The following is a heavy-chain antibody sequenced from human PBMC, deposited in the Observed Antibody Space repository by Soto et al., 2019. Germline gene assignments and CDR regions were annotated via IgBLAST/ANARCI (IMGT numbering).Heavy chain of an antibody. J-gene: IGHJ6*02. V-gene: IGHV1-69*02. CDR3: ARLVATTMSNPHRHYGMDV. D-gene: IGHD1-26*01. Sequence: QVQLVQSGAEVKKPGSSVKVSCKASGGTFSSYTISWVRQAPGQGLEWMGRIIPILGIANYAQKFQGRFKITADKTTSTAYMGLSSLRSEGTAVYYCARLVATTMSNPHRHYGMDVWGQGTTVTVSS. CDR2: IIPILGIA. CDR1: GGTFSSYT.